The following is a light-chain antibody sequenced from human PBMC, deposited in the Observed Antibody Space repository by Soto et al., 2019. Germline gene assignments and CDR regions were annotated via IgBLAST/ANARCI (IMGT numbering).Light chain of an antibody. CDR1: QGITNS. CDR2: AAS. CDR3: LQHYDYPPT. V-gene: IGKV1-6*01. J-gene: IGKJ2*01. Sequence: AVQMTQSPPSLSASVGDRVTITCRASQGITNSLIWYQQKPGRAPKLLIYAASSLQTGVPPRFSGSGSGTHFTLTISSQQTEDFATYFCLQHYDYPPTFGQGTKLEIK.